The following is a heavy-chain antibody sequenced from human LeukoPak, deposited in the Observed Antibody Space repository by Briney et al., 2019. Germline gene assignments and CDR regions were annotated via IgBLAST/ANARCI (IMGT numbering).Heavy chain of an antibody. CDR2: IHHSGNT. J-gene: IGHJ6*04. CDR1: GDSVSGTYW. Sequence: SETLSLTCTVSGDSVSGTYWWTWVRQPPGKGLEWIGEIHHSGNTNFNPSLKTRVTMSVDTSKNQFSLKLTSVTAADTAVYYCARDCGYHGYYYHGLDVWGEGTIVTVSS. V-gene: IGHV4-4*02. D-gene: IGHD5-12*01. CDR3: ARDCGYHGYYYHGLDV.